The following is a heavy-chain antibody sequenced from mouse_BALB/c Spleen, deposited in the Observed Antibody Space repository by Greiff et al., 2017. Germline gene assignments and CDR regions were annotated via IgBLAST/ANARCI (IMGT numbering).Heavy chain of an antibody. V-gene: IGHV5-17*02. Sequence: EVQGVESGGGLVQPGGSRKLSCAASGFTFSSFGMHWVRQAPEKGLEWVAYISSGSSTIYYADTVKGRFTISRDNPKNTLFLQMTSLRSEDTAMYYCARSDYGNSFAYWGQGTLVTLSA. CDR3: ARSDYGNSFAY. J-gene: IGHJ3*01. CDR1: GFTFSSFG. D-gene: IGHD2-1*01. CDR2: ISSGSSTI.